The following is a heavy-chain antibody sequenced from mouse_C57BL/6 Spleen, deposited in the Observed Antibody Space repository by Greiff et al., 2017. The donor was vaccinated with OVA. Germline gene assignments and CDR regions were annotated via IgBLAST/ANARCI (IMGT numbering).Heavy chain of an antibody. V-gene: IGHV1-84*01. J-gene: IGHJ1*03. CDR1: GYSFTDYN. CDR2: IYPGSGNT. Sequence: QVQLQQSGPELVKPGASVKISCKASGYSFTDYNMNWVKQSNGKSLEWIGWIYPGSGNTKYNEKFKGKATLTVDTSSSTAYMQLSSLTSEDSAVYFCARSGYYGSSHWYFDVWGTGTTVTVSS. D-gene: IGHD1-1*01. CDR3: ARSGYYGSSHWYFDV.